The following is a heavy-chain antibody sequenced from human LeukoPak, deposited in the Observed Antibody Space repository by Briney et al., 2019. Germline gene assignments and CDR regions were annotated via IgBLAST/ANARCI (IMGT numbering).Heavy chain of an antibody. J-gene: IGHJ4*02. CDR3: ARDLGAGVRYPVDY. Sequence: PGGSLRLSCAASGFTFSSYAMTWVRQAPGEGLEWVSAISGGSGGTTHYADSVKGRFTISRDNSKNTLYLQMSSLRAEDTAVYYCARDLGAGVRYPVDYWGQGTLVTVSS. D-gene: IGHD3-16*01. V-gene: IGHV3-23*01. CDR2: ISGGSGGTT. CDR1: GFTFSSYA.